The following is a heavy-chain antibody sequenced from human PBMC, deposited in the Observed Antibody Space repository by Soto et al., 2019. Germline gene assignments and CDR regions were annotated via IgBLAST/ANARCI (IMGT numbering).Heavy chain of an antibody. CDR1: GGSISSSGYY. D-gene: IGHD6-13*01. V-gene: IGHV4-39*01. J-gene: IGHJ6*02. Sequence: SETLSLPCTVSGGSISSSGYYWGWIRQPPGKGLEWIGSIYYSVRTYYNPSLKSRVSIDIDTSKNHFSPKLSHLTAANTAVYYCARHRAAAHTVPRWNMDVWGQGTTVTVSS. CDR2: IYYSVRT. CDR3: ARHRAAAHTVPRWNMDV.